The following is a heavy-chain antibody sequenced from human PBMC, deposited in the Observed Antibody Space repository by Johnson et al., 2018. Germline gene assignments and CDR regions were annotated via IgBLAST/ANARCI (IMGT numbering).Heavy chain of an antibody. J-gene: IGHJ6*02. CDR3: AKGGDIVWFGPGGLLDV. Sequence: EVQLVESGGGLVQPGGSLRLSCAASGFTFSSYAMSWVRQAPGKGLEWVSALSGSGGSTYYADSVKGRFTIPRDNSKNTLYLQMNRRRAEDTAVYYGAKGGDIVWFGPGGLLDVWGQGTTVTVSS. CDR1: GFTFSSYA. V-gene: IGHV3-23*04. CDR2: LSGSGGST. D-gene: IGHD3-10*01.